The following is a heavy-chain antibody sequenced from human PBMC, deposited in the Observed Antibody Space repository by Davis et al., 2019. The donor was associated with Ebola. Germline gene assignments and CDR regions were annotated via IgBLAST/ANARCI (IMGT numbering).Heavy chain of an antibody. Sequence: GESLKISCTRSGYIFTSYWIGWVRQMPGKGLEWMGIIYPGDSDTRYSPSFQGQVTISADKSISTAYLQWSSLKASDTAMYYCARHGGNYNYYYGMDVWGQGTTVTVSS. CDR3: ARHGGNYNYYYGMDV. D-gene: IGHD4-11*01. V-gene: IGHV5-51*01. CDR1: GYIFTSYW. CDR2: IYPGDSDT. J-gene: IGHJ6*02.